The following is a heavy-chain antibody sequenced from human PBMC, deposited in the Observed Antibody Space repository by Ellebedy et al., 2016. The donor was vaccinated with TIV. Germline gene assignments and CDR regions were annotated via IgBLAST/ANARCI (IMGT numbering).Heavy chain of an antibody. J-gene: IGHJ5*02. CDR2: IYHSGKT. Sequence: SETLSLXCAVSGDSISSGGSSWSWIRQPPGKGLEWIGYIYHSGKTYYNPSLKSRVTISVDRPKNQFSVRLNSVTAADTAVYYCARVRNYYDSSGYYWPYNWFDPWGQGTLVTVSS. V-gene: IGHV4-30-2*01. D-gene: IGHD3-22*01. CDR1: GDSISSGGSS. CDR3: ARVRNYYDSSGYYWPYNWFDP.